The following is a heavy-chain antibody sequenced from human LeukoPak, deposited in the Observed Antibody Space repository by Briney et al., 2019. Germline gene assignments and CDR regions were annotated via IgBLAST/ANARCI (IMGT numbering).Heavy chain of an antibody. J-gene: IGHJ4*02. CDR1: GFTFSSYA. D-gene: IGHD2-2*01. CDR2: ISGSGGST. CDR3: EKITGCSSTSCYSH. V-gene: IGHV3-23*01. Sequence: PGGSLRLSCAASGFTFSSYAMSWVRQAPGKGLEWVSAISGSGGSTYYADSVKGRFTISRDNSKNTLYLQMNSLRADETAVYYCEKITGCSSTSCYSHWGQGTLVSVSS.